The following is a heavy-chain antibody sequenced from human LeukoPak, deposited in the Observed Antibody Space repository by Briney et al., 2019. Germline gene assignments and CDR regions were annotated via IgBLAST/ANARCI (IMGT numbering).Heavy chain of an antibody. CDR3: ARDGGSQLLWEDWFDP. V-gene: IGHV3-53*01. J-gene: IGHJ5*02. CDR2: IYSGGST. CDR1: GFTVSSNY. Sequence: RSGGSLRLSCAASGFTVSSNYMSWVRQAPGKGLEWVSVIYSGGSTYYADSVKGRFTISRDNSKNTVYLQMNSLRVEDTAVYYCARDGGSQLLWEDWFDPWGQGTLVTVSS. D-gene: IGHD1-1*01.